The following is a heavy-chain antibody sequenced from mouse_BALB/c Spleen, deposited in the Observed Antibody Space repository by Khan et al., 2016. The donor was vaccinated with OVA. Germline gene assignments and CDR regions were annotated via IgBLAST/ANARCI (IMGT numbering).Heavy chain of an antibody. J-gene: IGHJ3*01. CDR1: GYTFTNFV. V-gene: IGHV1S136*01. D-gene: IGHD4-1*01. Sequence: EVQLQESGPELVEPGASVKMSCKASGYTFTNFVMHWVKQMPGPGLQWLGSINPYYAATWYIENFKGYATLTSDISSTTAYIVLSCLTPQASAVSDAGREGDSWDVWWRERGQGSVVTV. CDR3: GREGDSWDVWWRE. CDR2: INPYYAAT.